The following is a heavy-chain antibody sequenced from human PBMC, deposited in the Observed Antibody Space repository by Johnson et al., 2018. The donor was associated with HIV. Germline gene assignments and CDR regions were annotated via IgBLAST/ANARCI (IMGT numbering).Heavy chain of an antibody. CDR2: IKSKTDGGTT. D-gene: IGHD6-13*01. CDR3: AKDEAQTLVSAGTDAFDF. V-gene: IGHV3-15*01. Sequence: EMQLVESGGGLVKPGGSLRLSCAASGFTFSNAWMSWVRQAPGKGLEWVGRIKSKTDGGTTDYAAPVKGRFTISRDNSKNTLYLQMNSLRAEDTAVYYCAKDEAQTLVSAGTDAFDFWGQGTVVTVS. J-gene: IGHJ3*01. CDR1: GFTFSNAW.